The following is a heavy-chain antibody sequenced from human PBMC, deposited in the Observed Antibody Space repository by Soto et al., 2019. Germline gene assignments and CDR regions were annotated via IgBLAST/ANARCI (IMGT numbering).Heavy chain of an antibody. Sequence: QVQLQESGPGLVKPSQTLSLTCTVSGGSISSGDYYWSWIRQPPGKGLEWIGYIYYSGSTYYNPSLKSRLIISVDTYNYQFSLELTSVTAADTAVYYCAREGNGEDSGMDVWGQGTTVTVAS. V-gene: IGHV4-30-4*01. D-gene: IGHD4-17*01. CDR1: GGSISSGDYY. CDR3: AREGNGEDSGMDV. J-gene: IGHJ6*02. CDR2: IYYSGST.